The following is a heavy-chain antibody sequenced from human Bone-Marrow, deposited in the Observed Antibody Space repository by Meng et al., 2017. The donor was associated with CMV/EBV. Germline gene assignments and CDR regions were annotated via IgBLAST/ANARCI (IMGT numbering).Heavy chain of an antibody. CDR1: GGSISSYY. J-gene: IGHJ4*02. CDR3: ARETRWNYVDY. CDR2: IYDSGST. Sequence: SETLSLTCTVSGGSISSYYWSWIRQPPGKGLEWIGYIYDSGSTNYNPSLKSRVTISVDTSKNQFHLKLSSVTAADTAVYYCARETRWNYVDYWGQGTRVTGSS. D-gene: IGHD3-3*01. V-gene: IGHV4-59*01.